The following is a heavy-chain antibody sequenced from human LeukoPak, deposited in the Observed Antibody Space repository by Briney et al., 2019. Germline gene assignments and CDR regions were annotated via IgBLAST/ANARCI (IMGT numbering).Heavy chain of an antibody. D-gene: IGHD3-22*01. CDR1: GGSISSYY. CDR3: ARVQYYYDSSGSYYYYYMDV. V-gene: IGHV4-4*07. CDR2: IYPSGNT. J-gene: IGHJ6*03. Sequence: SETLSLTCTVSGGSISSYYWNWIRQPAGKGLEWIGRIYPSGNTNYNPSLKSRVTTSVDTSKNQFSLKLSSVTAADTAVYYCARVQYYYDSSGSYYYYYMDVWGKGTTVTISS.